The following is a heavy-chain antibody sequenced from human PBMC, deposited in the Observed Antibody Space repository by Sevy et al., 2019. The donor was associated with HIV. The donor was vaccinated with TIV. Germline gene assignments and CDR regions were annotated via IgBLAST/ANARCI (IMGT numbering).Heavy chain of an antibody. D-gene: IGHD2-8*01. CDR2: IGYDGNNK. Sequence: GGSLRLSCAASGFTPSTYGMHWVRQAPGKGLEWVAVIGYDGNNKYYADSVKGRFTISRDNSKNTLFLQMDNLRAEDTAVYYCARDPRMYGDYLLAYFDYWGQGALVTVSS. CDR1: GFTPSTYG. V-gene: IGHV3-33*01. J-gene: IGHJ4*02. CDR3: ARDPRMYGDYLLAYFDY.